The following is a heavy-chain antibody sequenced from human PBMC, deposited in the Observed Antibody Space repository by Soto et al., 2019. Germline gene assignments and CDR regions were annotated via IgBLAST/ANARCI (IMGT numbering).Heavy chain of an antibody. Sequence: PSETLSLTFAVYGGYYNGYYWSWIRQPPGKGLEWIGEINHSGRTNYNPSLKSRVTISVDTSKNQFSLKLSSVTAADTSGEYWARGGRWDTEAFDIWVQGKMVT. J-gene: IGHJ3*02. CDR3: ARGGRWDTEAFDI. CDR2: INHSGRT. V-gene: IGHV4-34*01. D-gene: IGHD1-26*01. CDR1: GGYYNGYY.